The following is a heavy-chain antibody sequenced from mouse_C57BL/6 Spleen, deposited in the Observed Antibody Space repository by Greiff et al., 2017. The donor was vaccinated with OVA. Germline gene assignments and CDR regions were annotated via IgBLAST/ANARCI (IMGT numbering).Heavy chain of an antibody. V-gene: IGHV1-64*01. CDR3: ARGNSTSYYFDY. D-gene: IGHD2-1*01. CDR2: IHPNSGST. Sequence: VQLQQPGAELVKPGASVKLSCKASGYTFTSYWMHWVKQRPGQGLEWIGMIHPNSGSTNYNEKFKSKATLTVDKSSSTAYMQLSSLTSEDSAVYYCARGNSTSYYFDYWGQGTTLTVSS. CDR1: GYTFTSYW. J-gene: IGHJ2*01.